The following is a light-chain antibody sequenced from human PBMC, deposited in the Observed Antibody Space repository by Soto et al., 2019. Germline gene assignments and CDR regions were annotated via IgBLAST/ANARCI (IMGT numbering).Light chain of an antibody. CDR1: QSVSSDY. CDR3: QQYGSSPWS. J-gene: IGKJ1*01. CDR2: SAS. Sequence: EIVLTQSPGTLSLSPGERAALSCRASQSVSSDYLAWYRQKPGQAPRLLIYSASTRSTCIPNRFSGSGSGTDFTLTINRQEPEDFAVYYCQQYGSSPWSFGQGTKVEVK. V-gene: IGKV3-20*01.